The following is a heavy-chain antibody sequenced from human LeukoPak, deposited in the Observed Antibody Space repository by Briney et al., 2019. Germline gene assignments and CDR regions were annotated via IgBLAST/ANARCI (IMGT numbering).Heavy chain of an antibody. CDR3: TRSGSTAHDY. V-gene: IGHV4-39*07. Sequence: PSETLSLTCTVSGGSISTDNCYWGWIRQPPGKGLEWIGSIYYNGNTYYNPSLKSRVTISVDTSKNQFSLKVNSVTAADTAVYYCTRSGSTAHDYWGQGTLVTVSS. CDR2: IYYNGNT. J-gene: IGHJ4*02. CDR1: GGSISTDNCY. D-gene: IGHD1-26*01.